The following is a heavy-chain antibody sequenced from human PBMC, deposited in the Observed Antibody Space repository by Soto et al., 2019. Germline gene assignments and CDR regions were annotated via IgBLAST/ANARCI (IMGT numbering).Heavy chain of an antibody. CDR1: GFTFSSYA. J-gene: IGHJ4*02. CDR2: ISYDGSNK. Sequence: QVQLVESGGGVVQPGRSLRLSCAASGFTFSSYAMHWVRQAPGKGLEWVAVISYDGSNKYYADSVKGRFTISRDNSKNTLYLQMNSLRAEDTAVYYCARDSHHFDWLAYFDYWGQGTLVTVSS. D-gene: IGHD3-9*01. V-gene: IGHV3-30-3*01. CDR3: ARDSHHFDWLAYFDY.